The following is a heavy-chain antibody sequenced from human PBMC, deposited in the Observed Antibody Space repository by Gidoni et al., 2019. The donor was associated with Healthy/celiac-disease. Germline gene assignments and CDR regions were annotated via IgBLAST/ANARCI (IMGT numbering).Heavy chain of an antibody. Sequence: QVQLQESVPGLVKPSETLSPTSTVSGGSTSSYYWSWIRQPAGKGLEWIGRIYTSGTTNYTPSLKSRVTMSVDTSKNQFSLKLSSVTAADTAVYYCARGNQWELLDYWGQGTLVTVSS. V-gene: IGHV4-4*07. CDR3: ARGNQWELLDY. CDR1: GGSTSSYY. D-gene: IGHD1-26*01. CDR2: IYTSGTT. J-gene: IGHJ4*02.